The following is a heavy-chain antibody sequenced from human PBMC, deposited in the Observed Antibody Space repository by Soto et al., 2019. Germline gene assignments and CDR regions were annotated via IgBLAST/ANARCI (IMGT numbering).Heavy chain of an antibody. CDR3: AKGYSISWYYFDY. Sequence: GGSLRLSCAASGFPFRSYAMSWVRQAPGKGLEWVSSIGGSGGSTYYADSVKGRFTISRDISKNTLYLQMNSLRAEDTAVYYCAKGYSISWYYFDYWGQGTLVTVSS. V-gene: IGHV3-23*01. CDR2: IGGSGGST. D-gene: IGHD6-13*01. J-gene: IGHJ4*02. CDR1: GFPFRSYA.